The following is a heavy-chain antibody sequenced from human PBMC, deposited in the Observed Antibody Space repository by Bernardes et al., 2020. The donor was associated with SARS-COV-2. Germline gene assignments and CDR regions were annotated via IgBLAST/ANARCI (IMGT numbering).Heavy chain of an antibody. Sequence: LSLTCCVYGVSFSVHYWSCIRQPPGKGLEWIGEINHSGSTNYNPSLKSRVTISVDTSKNQFSLKLSSVTAADTAVYYCARADTVTTFFHYYYGMDVWGQGTTVTVSS. CDR2: INHSGST. J-gene: IGHJ6*02. CDR1: GVSFSVHY. D-gene: IGHD4-17*01. CDR3: ARADTVTTFFHYYYGMDV. V-gene: IGHV4-34*01.